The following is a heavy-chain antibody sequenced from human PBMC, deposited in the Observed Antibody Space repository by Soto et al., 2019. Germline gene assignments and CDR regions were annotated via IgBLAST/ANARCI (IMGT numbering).Heavy chain of an antibody. J-gene: IGHJ4*02. CDR2: ISYDGSNK. CDR3: ASATYYYDSSGLDY. Sequence: QVQLVESGGGVVQPGRSLRLSRAASGFTFSSYAMHWVRQAPGKGLEWVAVISYDGSNKYYADSVKGRFTISRDNSKNTLYLQMNSLRAEDTAVYYCASATYYYDSSGLDYWGQGTLVTVSS. V-gene: IGHV3-30-3*01. CDR1: GFTFSSYA. D-gene: IGHD3-22*01.